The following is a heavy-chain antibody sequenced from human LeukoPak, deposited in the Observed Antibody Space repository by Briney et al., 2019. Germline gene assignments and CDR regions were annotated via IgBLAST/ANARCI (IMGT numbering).Heavy chain of an antibody. J-gene: IGHJ3*02. CDR3: ARALHAFDI. Sequence: SETLSLTCTVSGYSISTSYYWGWIRQPPGKGLEWIGYIYYSGSTNYNPSLKSRVTISVDTSKNQFSLKLSSLTAADTAVYYCARALHAFDIWGQGTMVTVSS. CDR2: IYYSGST. CDR1: GYSISTSYY. V-gene: IGHV4-38-2*02.